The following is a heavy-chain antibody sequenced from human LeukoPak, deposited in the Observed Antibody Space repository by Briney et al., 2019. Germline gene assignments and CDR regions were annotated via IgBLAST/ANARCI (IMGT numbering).Heavy chain of an antibody. D-gene: IGHD4-17*01. J-gene: IGHJ6*03. CDR2: ISSSSSYI. CDR1: GFTFSSYS. V-gene: IGHV3-21*01. CDR3: ARVWADYGDYYYYYMDV. Sequence: GGSLRLSCAASGFTFSSYSMNWVRQAPGKGLEWVSSISSSSSYIYYADSVKGRFTISRDNAKNSPYLQMSSLRAEDTAVYYCARVWADYGDYYYYYMDVWGKGTTVTVSS.